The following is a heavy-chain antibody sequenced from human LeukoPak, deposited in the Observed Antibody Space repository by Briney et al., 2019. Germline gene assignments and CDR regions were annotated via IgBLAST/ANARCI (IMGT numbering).Heavy chain of an antibody. V-gene: IGHV3-48*04. Sequence: GGSLRLSCAASGFTFSSYSMNWVRQAPGKGLEWVSYISSSSSTIYYADSVKGRFTISRDNAKNSLYLQMNSLRAEDTAVYYCASSSTMAVFDYWGQGTLVTVSS. CDR3: ASSSTMAVFDY. J-gene: IGHJ4*02. CDR2: ISSSSSTI. CDR1: GFTFSSYS. D-gene: IGHD3-10*01.